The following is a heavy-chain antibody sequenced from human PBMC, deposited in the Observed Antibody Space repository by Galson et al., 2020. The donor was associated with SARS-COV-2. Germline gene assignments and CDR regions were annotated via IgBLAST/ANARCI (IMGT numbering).Heavy chain of an antibody. CDR1: GGSFSGYY. V-gene: IGHV4-34*01. J-gene: IGHJ5*01. CDR2: INHSGSA. CDR3: VRGSLRYFNWFDS. D-gene: IGHD3-9*01. Sequence: SETLSLTCGVYGGSFSGYYWTWIRQTPGKGLEWIGEINHSGSANYNPSLKSRVTILIDMSKNQFALKLTSVTAADTAIYYCVRGSLRYFNWFDSWGLGTLVTVSS.